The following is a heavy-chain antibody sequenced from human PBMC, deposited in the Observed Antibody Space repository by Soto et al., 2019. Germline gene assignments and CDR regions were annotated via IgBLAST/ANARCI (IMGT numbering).Heavy chain of an antibody. CDR2: VNPSGGST. V-gene: IGHV1-46*01. J-gene: IGHJ1*01. CDR1: GYIFTAYS. Sequence: GASVKVSCKASGYIFTAYSMHWVRQAPGQGLEWMRVVNPSGGSTNYAQKFQGRITMTRDTSTSTVYMDLSSLTSEDTAVYYCAREENCSDGICYSEYFQRWGQGTLVTVSS. D-gene: IGHD2-15*01. CDR3: AREENCSDGICYSEYFQR.